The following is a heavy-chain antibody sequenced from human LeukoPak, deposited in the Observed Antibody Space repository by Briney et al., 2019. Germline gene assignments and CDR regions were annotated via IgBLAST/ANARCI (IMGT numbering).Heavy chain of an antibody. Sequence: PSETLSLTCTVSGGSISSYYWSWIRQPPGKGLEWIGYIYYSGSTYYNPSLKSRVTISVDTSKNQFSLKLSSVTAADTAVYYCAREVMVRANNYFDYWGQGTLVTVSS. D-gene: IGHD3-10*01. CDR3: AREVMVRANNYFDY. V-gene: IGHV4-59*12. CDR1: GGSISSYY. J-gene: IGHJ4*02. CDR2: IYYSGST.